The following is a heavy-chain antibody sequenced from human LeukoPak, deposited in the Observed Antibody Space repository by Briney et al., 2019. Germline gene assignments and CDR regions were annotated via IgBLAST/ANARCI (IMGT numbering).Heavy chain of an antibody. CDR1: GFPFSNFG. CDR3: VKGMTTVAFSAFDI. D-gene: IGHD4-23*01. V-gene: IGHV3-72*01. Sequence: GGSLRLSCAASGFPFSNFGMHWVRQAPGKGLEWVGRTRNKINSYTTEYAASVKGRFTISRDDSKNSLYLQMNSLKTEDTAVYYRVKGMTTVAFSAFDIWGQGTMVTVSS. CDR2: TRNKINSYTT. J-gene: IGHJ3*02.